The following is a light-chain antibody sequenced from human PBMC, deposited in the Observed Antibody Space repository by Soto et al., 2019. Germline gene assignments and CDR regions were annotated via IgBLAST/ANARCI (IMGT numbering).Light chain of an antibody. CDR2: EVS. J-gene: IGLJ2*01. V-gene: IGLV2-14*01. CDR1: SSDVGGYNY. Sequence: QSVLTQPASVSGSPGQSATISCTGTSSDVGGYNYVSWYQQHPGKAPKLIIYEVSNRPSGVSNRFSASKSGNTAALTISGLQAEDEADYYCSSYTSSSTLVFGGGTKLTVL. CDR3: SSYTSSSTLV.